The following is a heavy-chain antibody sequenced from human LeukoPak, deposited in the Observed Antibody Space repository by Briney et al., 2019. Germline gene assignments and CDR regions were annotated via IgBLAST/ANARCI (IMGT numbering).Heavy chain of an antibody. CDR3: ARLSYDSSGHRGEGFDP. J-gene: IGHJ5*02. CDR2: IYYTGST. Sequence: SETLSLTCTVSGGSISSYYWKWIRQPPGKGLEWIGYIYYTGSTNYNPSLKSRVTISVDTSKNQFSLKLSSVTAADTAVYYCARLSYDSSGHRGEGFDPWGQGTLVTVSS. V-gene: IGHV4-59*01. CDR1: GGSISSYY. D-gene: IGHD3-22*01.